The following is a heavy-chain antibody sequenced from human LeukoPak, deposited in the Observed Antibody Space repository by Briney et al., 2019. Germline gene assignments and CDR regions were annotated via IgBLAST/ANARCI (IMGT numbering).Heavy chain of an antibody. J-gene: IGHJ4*02. CDR3: SRNGGSARIIDY. CDR1: GDSISSARYY. CDR2: IYTSGST. D-gene: IGHD2-15*01. Sequence: SETLSLTCTVSGDSISSARYYWSWIRQPAGKGLEWIGRIYTSGSTNYSPSLKSRVTISVDTSKNQFSLKLNSVTAADTAVYYCSRNGGSARIIDYWGQGTLVTVSS. V-gene: IGHV4-61*02.